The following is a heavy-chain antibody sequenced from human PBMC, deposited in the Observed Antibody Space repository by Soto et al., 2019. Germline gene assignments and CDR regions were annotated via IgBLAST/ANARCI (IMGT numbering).Heavy chain of an antibody. CDR2: IDWDDDK. CDR1: GFSLSTSGMC. CDR3: ARIRLAARGWGYYYYGMDV. V-gene: IGHV2-70*01. J-gene: IGHJ6*02. D-gene: IGHD6-6*01. Sequence: SGPTLVNPTQTLTLTCTFSGFSLSTSGMCVSWIRQPPGKALEWLALIDWDDDKYYSTSLKTRLTISKDTPKNQVVLTMTNMDPVDTATYYCARIRLAARGWGYYYYGMDVWGQGTTVTVSS.